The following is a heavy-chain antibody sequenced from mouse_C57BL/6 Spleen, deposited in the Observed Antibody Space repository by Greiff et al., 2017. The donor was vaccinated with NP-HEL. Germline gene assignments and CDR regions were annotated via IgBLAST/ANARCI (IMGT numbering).Heavy chain of an antibody. CDR3: ARKDDYDSWFAY. J-gene: IGHJ3*01. CDR2: IHPNSGST. Sequence: VQLQQSGAELVKPGASVKLSCKASGYTFTSYWMHWVKQRPGQGLEWIGMIHPNSGSTNYNEKFKSKATLTVDKSSSTAYMQLSSLTSEDSAVYYCARKDDYDSWFAYWGQGTLVTVSA. V-gene: IGHV1-64*01. D-gene: IGHD2-4*01. CDR1: GYTFTSYW.